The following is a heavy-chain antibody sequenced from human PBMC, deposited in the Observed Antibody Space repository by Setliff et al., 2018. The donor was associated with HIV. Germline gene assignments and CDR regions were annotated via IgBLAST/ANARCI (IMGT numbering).Heavy chain of an antibody. CDR2: ISSSSSYT. V-gene: IGHV3-21*01. CDR3: ARDRYSGSSTDY. CDR1: GFTFSSYS. D-gene: IGHD1-26*01. J-gene: IGHJ4*02. Sequence: PSETLSLSCAASGFTFSSYSMNWVRQAPGKGLEWVSYISSSSSYTHYADSVKGRFTISRDNVKNSLYLQMNSLRAEDTAVYYCARDRYSGSSTDYWGQGTLVTAPQ.